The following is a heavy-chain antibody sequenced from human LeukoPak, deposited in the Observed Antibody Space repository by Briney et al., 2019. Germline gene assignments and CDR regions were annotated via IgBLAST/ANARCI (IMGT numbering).Heavy chain of an antibody. V-gene: IGHV6-1*01. CDR2: TYYRSKWYN. J-gene: IGHJ5*02. CDR1: GDSVSSKSAA. D-gene: IGHD6-6*01. CDR3: ARGSQSSRWFDP. Sequence: SQTLSLTCAISGDSVSSKSAAWHWIRQSPSRGLEWLGRTYYRSKWYNDYAVSVESRITINPDTSKNQFSLQLNSVTPEDTAMYYCARGSQSSRWFDPWGQGTLVTVSS.